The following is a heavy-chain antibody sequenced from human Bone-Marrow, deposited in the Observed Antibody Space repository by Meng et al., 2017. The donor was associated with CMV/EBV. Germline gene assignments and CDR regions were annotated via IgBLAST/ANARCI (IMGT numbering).Heavy chain of an antibody. D-gene: IGHD6-6*01. CDR2: INHSGST. CDR3: ARGLPGSSTGNWFAP. Sequence: GSLRLSCTVSGGSISSGGYYWSWIRQPPGKGLEWIGEINHSGSTNYNPSLKSRVTISVDTSKNQFSLKLSSVTAADTAVYYCARGLPGSSTGNWFAPWGPGHLVTCSS. CDR1: GGSISSGGYY. V-gene: IGHV4-39*07. J-gene: IGHJ5*02.